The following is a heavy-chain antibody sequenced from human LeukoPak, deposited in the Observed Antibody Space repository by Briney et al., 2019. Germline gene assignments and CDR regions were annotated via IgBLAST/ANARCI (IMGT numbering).Heavy chain of an antibody. D-gene: IGHD2-2*02. Sequence: PGRSLRLSCTASGFTFGDYAMSWVRQAPGKGLEWVGFIRSKAYGGTTEYAASVKGRFTISRDDSKSIAYLQMNSLKTEDTAVYYCTRDATGCSSTSCYTLVNWFDPWGQGTLVTVSS. J-gene: IGHJ5*02. V-gene: IGHV3-49*04. CDR3: TRDATGCSSTSCYTLVNWFDP. CDR2: IRSKAYGGTT. CDR1: GFTFGDYA.